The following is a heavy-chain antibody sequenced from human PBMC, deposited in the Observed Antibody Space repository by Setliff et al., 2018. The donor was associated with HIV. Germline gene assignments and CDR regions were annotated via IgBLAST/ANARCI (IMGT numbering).Heavy chain of an antibody. V-gene: IGHV4-34*01. D-gene: IGHD3-10*01. CDR1: GGSVSGHY. CDR3: ATDPVDGSSY. Sequence: LSLTCAVYGGSVSGHYWGWFRQPPGKGLEWIGEITPSGATNYLPSLKSRFTISRDNAGSTVYLQMSSLRAEDTAVYYCATDPVDGSSYWGQGTLVTVSS. J-gene: IGHJ4*02. CDR2: ITPSGAT.